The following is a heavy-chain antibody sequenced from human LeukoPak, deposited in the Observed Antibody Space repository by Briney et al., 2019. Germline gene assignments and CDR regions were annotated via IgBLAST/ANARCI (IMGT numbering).Heavy chain of an antibody. CDR3: AKGRTLYYYDSSGYQHFDY. V-gene: IGHV4-39*07. CDR1: GGSISSSSYY. Sequence: SETLSLTCTVSGGSISSSSYYWGWIRQPPGKGLEWIGSIYYSGSTYYNPSLKSRVTISVDTSKNQFSLKLSSVTAADTAVYYCAKGRTLYYYDSSGYQHFDYWGQGTLVTVSS. D-gene: IGHD3-22*01. J-gene: IGHJ4*02. CDR2: IYYSGST.